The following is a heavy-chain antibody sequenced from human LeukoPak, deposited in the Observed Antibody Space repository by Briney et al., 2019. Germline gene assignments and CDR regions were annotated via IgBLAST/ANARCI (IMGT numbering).Heavy chain of an antibody. J-gene: IGHJ4*02. CDR3: AGGNRTSSGWSPGGY. V-gene: IGHV3-53*01. Sequence: GGSLRLSCAASGFTVSSNYMSWVRQAPGEGLEWVSVIYSGGSTYYADSVKGRFTISRDNSKNTLYLQMNSLRAEDTAVYYCAGGNRTSSGWSPGGYWGQGTLVTVSS. CDR2: IYSGGST. CDR1: GFTVSSNY. D-gene: IGHD6-19*01.